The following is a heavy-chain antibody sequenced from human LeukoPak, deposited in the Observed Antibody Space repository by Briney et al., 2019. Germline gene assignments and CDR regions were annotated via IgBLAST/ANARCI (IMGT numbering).Heavy chain of an antibody. CDR3: ARGRTRYSSICDS. Sequence: PSETLSLTCAVYGESFSGFYWTWIRQPPGQGLEWIGEINHSETTNYNPSLKSRVTISVDTSKQQLSLALGSATAADTAVYYCARGRTRYSSICDSWGQGTLVTVSS. V-gene: IGHV4-34*01. J-gene: IGHJ5*01. CDR2: INHSETT. CDR1: GESFSGFY. D-gene: IGHD3/OR15-3a*01.